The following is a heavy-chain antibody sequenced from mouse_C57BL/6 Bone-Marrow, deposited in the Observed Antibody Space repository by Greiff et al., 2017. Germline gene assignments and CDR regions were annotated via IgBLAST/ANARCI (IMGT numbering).Heavy chain of an antibody. V-gene: IGHV5-9-1*02. J-gene: IGHJ2*01. CDR2: ISSGGDYI. CDR1: GFTFSSYA. D-gene: IGHD1-1*01. Sequence: EVKLEESGEGLVKPGGSLKLSCAASGFTFSSYAMSWVRQTPEKRLEWVAYISSGGDYIYYADTVKGRFTIPRDNARNTLYLQMCSLKSEDTAVYYCTRTHYYGLDYWGQGTTLTVSS. CDR3: TRTHYYGLDY.